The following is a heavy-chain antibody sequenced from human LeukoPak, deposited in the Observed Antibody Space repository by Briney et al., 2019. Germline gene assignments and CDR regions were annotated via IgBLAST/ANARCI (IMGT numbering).Heavy chain of an antibody. CDR3: AKTLRDSSGYYAAGD. Sequence: GGSLRLSCAASGFPFSTYGMHWVRQAPGKGPEWVSFIRYDGNNKQYGDSVKGRFTISRDDSKNTLYLQMSSLRAEDTAVYYCAKTLRDSSGYYAAGDWGQGTLVTVSS. CDR2: IRYDGNNK. CDR1: GFPFSTYG. J-gene: IGHJ4*02. V-gene: IGHV3-30*02. D-gene: IGHD3-22*01.